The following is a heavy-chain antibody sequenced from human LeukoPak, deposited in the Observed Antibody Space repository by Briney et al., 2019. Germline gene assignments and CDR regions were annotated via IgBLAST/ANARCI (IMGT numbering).Heavy chain of an antibody. CDR1: GGSISSSSYY. CDR2: IYYSGSS. CDR3: ARHPSYYYDSSVYPDY. D-gene: IGHD3-22*01. Sequence: SETLSLTCTVSGGSISSSSYYWGWIRQPPGKGLEWIGSIYYSGSSYYNPSLKSRVTISVDTSKNQFSLRLSSVTAADTAVYYCARHPSYYYDSSVYPDYWGQGTLVTVSS. J-gene: IGHJ4*02. V-gene: IGHV4-39*01.